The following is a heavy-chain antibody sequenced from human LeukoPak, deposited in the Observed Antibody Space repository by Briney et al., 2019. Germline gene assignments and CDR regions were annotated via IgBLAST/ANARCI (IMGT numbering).Heavy chain of an antibody. CDR3: ATCKDAYNLLDF. Sequence: GGSLRLSCAASGFTFSRYWMHWLRQAPGKGLVWVSRISTDGSSTSYADSVKGRFTISRDNGKNTLYLQLNSLRVEGTAVYYCATCKDAYNLLDFWGQGTLVTVSS. J-gene: IGHJ4*02. CDR2: ISTDGSST. D-gene: IGHD5-24*01. CDR1: GFTFSRYW. V-gene: IGHV3-74*01.